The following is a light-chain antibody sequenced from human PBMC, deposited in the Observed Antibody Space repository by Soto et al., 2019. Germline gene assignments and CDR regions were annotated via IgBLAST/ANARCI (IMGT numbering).Light chain of an antibody. J-gene: IGKJ4*01. Sequence: EIVMTQSPATLSVSPGERATLSCRASQSVSSNLAWYQQKPGQAPRLLIYGASTRATGIPARFSGSGSGTDFTLTISSLHSEDFAVYYCKKYNNWPLTLGGGTKVNIK. V-gene: IGKV3-15*01. CDR2: GAS. CDR1: QSVSSN. CDR3: KKYNNWPLT.